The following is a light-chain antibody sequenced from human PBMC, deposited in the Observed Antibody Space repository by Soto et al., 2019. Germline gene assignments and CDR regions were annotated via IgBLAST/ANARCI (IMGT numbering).Light chain of an antibody. V-gene: IGKV1-5*03. Sequence: DIQMTQSPSTQYATVGDRVTFTCRASESISDWLVWYHQRPGKPPKLLIYKASRLESGVPSRFSGSASGTEFTLTITSLQPDDFGTYYCQQYSTSSISFGPGTRLEIK. J-gene: IGKJ5*01. CDR1: ESISDW. CDR2: KAS. CDR3: QQYSTSSIS.